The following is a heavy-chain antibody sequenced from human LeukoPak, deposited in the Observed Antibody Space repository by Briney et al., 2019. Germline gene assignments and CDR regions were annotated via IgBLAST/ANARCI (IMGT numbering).Heavy chain of an antibody. Sequence: GGSLRLSCAGSGFTFSSYWMSWVRQAPGKGLAWVANIKQDGSEKYYVDSVKGRFTISRDNAKNSLYLQMNSLRAEDTAVYYCARGGHRACDYWGQGTLVTVSS. V-gene: IGHV3-7*01. CDR1: GFTFSSYW. J-gene: IGHJ4*02. CDR2: IKQDGSEK. CDR3: ARGGHRACDY.